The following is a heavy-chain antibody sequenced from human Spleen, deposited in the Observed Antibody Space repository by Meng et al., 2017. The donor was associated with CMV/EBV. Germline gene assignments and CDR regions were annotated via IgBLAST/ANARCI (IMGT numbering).Heavy chain of an antibody. CDR1: GFSFRNFA. CDR2: ISGSGGST. J-gene: IGHJ4*02. V-gene: IGHV3-23*01. CDR3: TRRSRYGDF. D-gene: IGHD4-17*01. Sequence: GGSLRLSCAASGFSFRNFAMSWVRQAPGKGLEWVSGISGSGGSTYFPDSMKGRFSISRDNSKNTVYLQMNSLRAEDTAIYYCTRRSRYGDFWGQGTLVTVSS.